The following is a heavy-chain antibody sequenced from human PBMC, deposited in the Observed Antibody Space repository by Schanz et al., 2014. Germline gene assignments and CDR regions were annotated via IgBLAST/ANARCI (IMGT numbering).Heavy chain of an antibody. D-gene: IGHD3-10*01. Sequence: EVQLLESGGGLVQPGGSLRLSCATSGFTLNNAWMNWVRQAPGKGLQWVARIKSKTDGGTRDYAAPVKGRFTISTDDSKNTVSLQMNSLQPEDTPVYYCTADLWFGAVWGVWWGQGTLVTVSS. CDR2: IKSKTDGGTR. CDR3: TADLWFGAVWGVW. V-gene: IGHV3-15*01. CDR1: GFTLNNAW. J-gene: IGHJ4*02.